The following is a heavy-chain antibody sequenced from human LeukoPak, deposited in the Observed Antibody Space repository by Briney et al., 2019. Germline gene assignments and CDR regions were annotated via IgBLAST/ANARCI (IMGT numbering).Heavy chain of an antibody. J-gene: IGHJ4*02. CDR3: AVGEEAMVLSLDY. V-gene: IGHV1-69*13. Sequence: GASVKVFCKASGGTFSSYAISWVRQAPGQGLEWMGGIIPIFGTANYAQKFQGRVTITADESTSTAYMELSSLRSEDTAVYYCAVGEEAMVLSLDYWGQGTLVTVSS. D-gene: IGHD3-10*01. CDR1: GGTFSSYA. CDR2: IIPIFGTA.